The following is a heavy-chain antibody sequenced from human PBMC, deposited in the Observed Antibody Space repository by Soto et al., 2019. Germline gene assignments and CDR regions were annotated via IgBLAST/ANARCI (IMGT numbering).Heavy chain of an antibody. CDR1: SGSISSSNW. J-gene: IGHJ4*02. V-gene: IGHV4-4*02. CDR2: IYHSGST. Sequence: SETLSLTCAVSSGSISSSNWWSWVRQPPGKGLEWIGEIYHSGSTNYNPSLKSRVTISVDKSKNQFSLKLSSVTAADTAVYYCARALEYYSSSWYMDYWGQGTLVTVSS. CDR3: ARALEYYSSSWYMDY. D-gene: IGHD6-13*01.